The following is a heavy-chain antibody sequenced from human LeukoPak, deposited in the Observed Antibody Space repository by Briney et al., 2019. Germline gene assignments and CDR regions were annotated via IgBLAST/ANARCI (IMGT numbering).Heavy chain of an antibody. Sequence: GGSLRLSCAASGFTFSNAWMSWVRQAPGKGLEWVGRIKSKTDGGKTDYAAPVKGKFTIPRDDSKNTLYMQMNSLKTEDTAVYYCTTDFYCSSTSCRGGYWGQGTLVTVSS. CDR1: GFTFSNAW. CDR2: IKSKTDGGKT. CDR3: TTDFYCSSTSCRGGY. V-gene: IGHV3-15*01. D-gene: IGHD2-2*01. J-gene: IGHJ4*02.